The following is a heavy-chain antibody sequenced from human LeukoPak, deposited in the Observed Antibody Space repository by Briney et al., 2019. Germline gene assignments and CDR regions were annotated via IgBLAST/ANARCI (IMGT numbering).Heavy chain of an antibody. CDR1: GYTFTSYD. J-gene: IGHJ4*02. CDR2: MNPNSGNT. Sequence: ASVTVSCKASGYTFTSYDINWVRQAPGQGLEWMGWMNPNSGNTGYAQKFQGRVTITRNTSISTAYMELSSLRSEDTAVYFCARDTGGDDFWGQGTLVTVSS. V-gene: IGHV1-8*03. CDR3: ARDTGGDDF. D-gene: IGHD5-18*01.